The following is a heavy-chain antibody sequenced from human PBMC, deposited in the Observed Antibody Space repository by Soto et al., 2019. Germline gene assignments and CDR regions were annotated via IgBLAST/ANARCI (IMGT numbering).Heavy chain of an antibody. CDR1: GGPISSGGYS. V-gene: IGHV4-30-2*01. J-gene: IGHJ4*02. Sequence: SETLSLTCAVSGGPISSGGYSWSWIRQPPGKGLEWIGYIYHSGSTYYNPSLKSRVTISVDRSKNQFSLKLSSVTAADTAVYYCARGTIGVAAAGRSFLFDYWGQGTLVTVS. D-gene: IGHD6-13*01. CDR2: IYHSGST. CDR3: ARGTIGVAAAGRSFLFDY.